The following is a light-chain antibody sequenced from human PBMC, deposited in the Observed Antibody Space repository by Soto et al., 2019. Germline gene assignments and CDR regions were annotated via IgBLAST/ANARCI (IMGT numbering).Light chain of an antibody. CDR2: EVS. V-gene: IGLV2-14*01. CDR1: SSDIGDYNF. Sequence: QSALTQPASVSGSPGQSITISCTGTSSDIGDYNFVSWYRQHPGKAPKLMIYEVSRRPSGVSSRFSGSKSGNTASLTICRLQGDDEDDYHCSSYTSRSTIVFGGGTKLTVL. CDR3: SSYTSRSTIV. J-gene: IGLJ2*01.